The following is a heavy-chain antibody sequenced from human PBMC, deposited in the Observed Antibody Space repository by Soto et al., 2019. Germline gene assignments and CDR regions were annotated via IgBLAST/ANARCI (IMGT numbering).Heavy chain of an antibody. Sequence: ASVEVSCKASGYNFTIYYMHWVRRAAGQGLEWMGIINPSGGSTSYAQKFQGRVTMTRDTSTSTVYMELSSLRSEDTAVYYCASEILKDSSGWYGYYFDYWGQGTLVTVSS. CDR1: GYNFTIYY. CDR2: INPSGGST. V-gene: IGHV1-46*01. D-gene: IGHD6-19*01. CDR3: ASEILKDSSGWYGYYFDY. J-gene: IGHJ4*02.